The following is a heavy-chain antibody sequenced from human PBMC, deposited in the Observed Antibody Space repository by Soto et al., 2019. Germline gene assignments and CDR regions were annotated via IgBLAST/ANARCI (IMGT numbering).Heavy chain of an antibody. CDR1: GFTFSSYG. J-gene: IGHJ2*01. D-gene: IGHD5-12*01. CDR2: IWYDGSNK. V-gene: IGHV3-33*01. CDR3: ARDHGYSGNHTYWYLDL. Sequence: QVQLVESGGGVVQPGRSLRLSCAASGFTFSSYGMHWVRQAPGKGLEWVAVIWYDGSNKYYADSVKGRFTISRDNSKKTLYLKMNSLSAEVSALYCCARDHGYSGNHTYWYLDLWGRGTLVTVSS.